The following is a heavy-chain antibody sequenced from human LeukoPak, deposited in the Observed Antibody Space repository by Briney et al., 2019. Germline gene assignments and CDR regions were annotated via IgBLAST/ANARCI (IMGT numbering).Heavy chain of an antibody. CDR2: ISTSSSYI. D-gene: IGHD2-21*01. CDR3: ARVCGGDCYDAFDI. CDR1: GFTFSSYS. V-gene: IGHV3-21*01. Sequence: GGSLRLSCAASGFTFSSYSMNWVRQAPGKGLDWVSSISTSSSYIYYADSVKGRFTISRDNAKNSLYLQMNSLRAEDTAVCYCARVCGGDCYDAFDIWGQGTMVTVSS. J-gene: IGHJ3*02.